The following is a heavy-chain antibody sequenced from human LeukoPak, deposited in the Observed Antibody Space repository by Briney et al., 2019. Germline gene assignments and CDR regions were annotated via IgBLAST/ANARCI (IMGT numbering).Heavy chain of an antibody. CDR2: IYTGGTT. CDR3: AKTSGYFDF. CDR1: GFTVSSNY. Sequence: PGGSLRLSCAASGFTVSSNYMSWVRQAPGEGLEWVSVIYTGGTTYYADSVKGRFTISRDNPKNTLYLQMNSLRAEDTALYYCAKTSGYFDFWGQGTLVTVSS. J-gene: IGHJ4*02. V-gene: IGHV3-53*01.